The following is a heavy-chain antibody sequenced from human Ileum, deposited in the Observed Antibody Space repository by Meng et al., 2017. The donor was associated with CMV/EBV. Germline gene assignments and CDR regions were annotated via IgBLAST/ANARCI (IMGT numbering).Heavy chain of an antibody. J-gene: IGHJ3*02. V-gene: IGHV3-30*02. CDR2: IREDGSRK. Sequence: GESLKISCAASGFTFSTYGMHWVRQVSGKGLEWVAFIREDGSRKFYAASVKGRFTISRDNSKNTLYVQMNSLRVEDTAVYYCATEYSSSPGVVLGDAFHIWGQGTVVTVSS. CDR3: ATEYSSSPGVVLGDAFHI. CDR1: GFTFSTYG. D-gene: IGHD6-6*01.